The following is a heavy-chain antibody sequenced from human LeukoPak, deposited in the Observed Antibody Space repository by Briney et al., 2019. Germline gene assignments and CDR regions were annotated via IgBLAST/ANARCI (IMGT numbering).Heavy chain of an antibody. Sequence: SETLSLTCTVSGGSISSYHWSWIRQPAGKGLGWIGRIHSSGSTNHNPSLKSRVTMSLDTSKNHFSLKLSSVTAADTAFYYCARHLWGGYYTPFEYWGQGNLVTVSS. CDR2: IHSSGST. CDR1: GGSISSYH. V-gene: IGHV4-4*07. D-gene: IGHD3-3*02. J-gene: IGHJ4*02. CDR3: ARHLWGGYYTPFEY.